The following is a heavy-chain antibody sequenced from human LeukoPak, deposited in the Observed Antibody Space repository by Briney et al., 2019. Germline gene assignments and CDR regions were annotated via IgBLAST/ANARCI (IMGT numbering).Heavy chain of an antibody. CDR3: AAISYSGTWPVGY. Sequence: GGSLRLSCAASGFTFSSYAMSGVRQAPGEGLEWVSGISAGGDTTYTADSVRGRFTISRDNSNNTLYLQMNTLTAEDTAVYYCAAISYSGTWPVGYWGQGILVTVTA. V-gene: IGHV3-23*01. CDR1: GFTFSSYA. J-gene: IGHJ4*02. D-gene: IGHD6-25*01. CDR2: ISAGGDTT.